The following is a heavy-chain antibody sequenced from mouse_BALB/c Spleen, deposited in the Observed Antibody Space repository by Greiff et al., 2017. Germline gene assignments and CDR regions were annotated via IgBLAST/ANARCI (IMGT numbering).Heavy chain of an antibody. CDR2: ISSGSSTI. Sequence: EVQLQESGGGLVQPGGSRKLSCAASGFTFSSFGMHWVRQAPEKGLEWVAYISSGSSTIYYADTVKGRFTISRDNPKNTLFLQMTSLRSEDTAMYYCARSYDYVWFAYWGQGTLVTVSA. V-gene: IGHV5-17*02. CDR3: ARSYDYVWFAY. D-gene: IGHD2-4*01. CDR1: GFTFSSFG. J-gene: IGHJ3*01.